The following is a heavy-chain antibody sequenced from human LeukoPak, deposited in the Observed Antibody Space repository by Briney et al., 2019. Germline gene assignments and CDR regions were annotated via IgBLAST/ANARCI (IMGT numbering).Heavy chain of an antibody. CDR3: ARDCDRSGYYCY. J-gene: IGHJ4*02. V-gene: IGHV1-18*01. CDR2: ISIYNGNT. D-gene: IGHD3-22*01. Sequence: ASVKVSCKASGYTFIDYGISWVRQAPGQGLEWMGWISIYNGNTNYAQKLQARVAMTTDTSTSTAYMELRSLRFDDTAVYYCARDCDRSGYYCYWGQGTLVTVSS. CDR1: GYTFIDYG.